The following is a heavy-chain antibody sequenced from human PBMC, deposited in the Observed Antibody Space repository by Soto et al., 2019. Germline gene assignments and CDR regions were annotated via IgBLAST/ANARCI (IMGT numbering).Heavy chain of an antibody. D-gene: IGHD2-21*01. V-gene: IGHV4-34*01. CDR3: VRVWTYYYAMDV. CDR1: GVSFSGYY. CDR2: INHSGST. J-gene: IGHJ6*02. Sequence: SETLSLTCAVYGVSFSGYYWSWIRQPPGKGLEWIGEINHSGSTNYNPSLKSRVTISVDTSKNQLSLKLSSVTAADTAVYYCVRVWTYYYAMDVWGQGTTVTVSS.